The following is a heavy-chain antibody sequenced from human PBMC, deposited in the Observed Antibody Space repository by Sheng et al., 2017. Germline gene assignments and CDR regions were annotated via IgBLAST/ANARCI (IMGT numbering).Heavy chain of an antibody. V-gene: IGHV1-69*08. D-gene: IGHD3-10*01. CDR2: IIPILGIA. J-gene: IGHJ4*02. Sequence: QVQLVQSGAEVKKPGSSVKVSCKASGGTFSSYTISWVRQAPGQGLEWMGRIIPILGIANYAQKFQGRVTITADKSTSTAYMELSSLRSEDTAVYYCARDFPTDGSGSPGMVDWGQGTLVTVSS. CDR3: ARDFPTDGSGSPGMVD. CDR1: GGTFSSYT.